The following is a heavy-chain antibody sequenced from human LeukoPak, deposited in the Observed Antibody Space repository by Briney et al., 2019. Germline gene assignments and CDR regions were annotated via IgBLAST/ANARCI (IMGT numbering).Heavy chain of an antibody. D-gene: IGHD3-3*01. J-gene: IGHJ4*02. CDR3: AAGDFRFLEWSYYFDY. CDR2: IVVGSGNT. Sequence: TSAKVSCKASGFTFTSSAMQWVRQARGQRLEWIGWIVVGSGNTNYAQKFQERVTITRDMSTSTAYMELSSLRSEDTAVYYCAAGDFRFLEWSYYFDYWGQATLVTVSS. CDR1: GFTFTSSA. V-gene: IGHV1-58*02.